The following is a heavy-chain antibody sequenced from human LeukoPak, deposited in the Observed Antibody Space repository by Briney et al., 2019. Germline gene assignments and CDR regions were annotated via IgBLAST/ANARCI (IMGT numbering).Heavy chain of an antibody. CDR3: AGNEYSSSGGWFDP. J-gene: IGHJ5*02. CDR1: GFTFSSYG. CDR2: ISYDGSNK. D-gene: IGHD6-6*01. V-gene: IGHV3-30*03. Sequence: QPGGSLRLSCAASGFTFSSYGMHWVRQAPGKGLEWVAVISYDGSNKYYADSVKGRFTISRDNSKNTLYLQMNSLRAEDTAVYYCAGNEYSSSGGWFDPWGQGTLVTVSS.